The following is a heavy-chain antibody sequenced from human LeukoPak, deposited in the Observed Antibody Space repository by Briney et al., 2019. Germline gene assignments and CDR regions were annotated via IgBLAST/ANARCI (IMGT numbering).Heavy chain of an antibody. CDR3: AREGLAAAVQNWFDP. CDR2: IWYDGSNK. J-gene: IGHJ5*02. Sequence: SCKASGYTFTTYAIHWVRQAPGKGLEWVAVIWYDGSNKYYADSVKGRFTISRDNSKNTLYLQMNSLRAEDTAVYYCAREGLAAAVQNWFDPWGQGTLVTVSS. V-gene: IGHV3-33*01. CDR1: GYTFTTYA. D-gene: IGHD6-13*01.